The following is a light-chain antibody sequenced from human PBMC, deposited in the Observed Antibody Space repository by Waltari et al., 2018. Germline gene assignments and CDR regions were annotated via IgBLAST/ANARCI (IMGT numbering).Light chain of an antibody. CDR1: QGLSSS. CDR2: AAS. Sequence: DIQMTQSPSSLSASVGDTVTITCRASQGLSSSLNWFQQKPGKAPKLLIYAASSLESGVPSSFGYSRSVTEFTLTISSLQPDDFAAYYCLQHNSYPPTFGQGTKVEIK. CDR3: LQHNSYPPT. V-gene: IGKV1-17*01. J-gene: IGKJ1*01.